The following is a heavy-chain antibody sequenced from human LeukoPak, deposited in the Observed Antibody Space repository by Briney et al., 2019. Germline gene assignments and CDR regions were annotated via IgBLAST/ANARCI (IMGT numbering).Heavy chain of an antibody. Sequence: GESLKISCKGSRHSFSTYWIGWVRQMPGEGLEWMGIIYPGDSDTRYSPSFQGQVTISADKSITTVYLQWSSLKASDTAMYYCARPRSSGSFDAFDIWGQGTMVTVSS. D-gene: IGHD6-19*01. CDR1: RHSFSTYW. V-gene: IGHV5-51*01. J-gene: IGHJ3*02. CDR3: ARPRSSGSFDAFDI. CDR2: IYPGDSDT.